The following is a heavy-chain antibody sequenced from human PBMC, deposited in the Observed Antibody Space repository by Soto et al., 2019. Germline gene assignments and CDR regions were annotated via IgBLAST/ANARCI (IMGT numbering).Heavy chain of an antibody. CDR1: GYTFTGYY. CDR2: INPNSGGT. D-gene: IGHD3-3*01. CDR3: ARSDFWSGYYLNFDD. J-gene: IGHJ4*02. V-gene: IGHV1-2*04. Sequence: ASVKVSCKASGYTFTGYYMHWVRQAPGQGLEWMGWINPNSGGTNYAQKFQGWVTMTRDTSISTAYMELSRLRSDDTAVYYCARSDFWSGYYLNFDDWGQGTLVIVSS.